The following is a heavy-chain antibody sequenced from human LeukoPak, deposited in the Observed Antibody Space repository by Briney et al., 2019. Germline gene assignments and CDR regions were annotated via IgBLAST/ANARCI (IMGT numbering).Heavy chain of an antibody. J-gene: IGHJ4*02. D-gene: IGHD4-17*01. CDR1: GDSTNTYF. V-gene: IGHV4-59*01. CDR3: ASKSTDHGELRFDY. CDR2: IYYTGTT. Sequence: PSETLSLTCTISGDSTNTYFWSWIQQPPGKGLEWIGYIYYTGTTNYNPSLKSRVTISVDTSKNQFSLKVSSVTAADTGVYYCASKSTDHGELRFDYWGQGTLVTVSS.